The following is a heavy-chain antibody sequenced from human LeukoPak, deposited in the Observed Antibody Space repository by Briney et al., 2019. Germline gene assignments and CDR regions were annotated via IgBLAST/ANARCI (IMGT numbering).Heavy chain of an antibody. V-gene: IGHV4-59*01. CDR1: GGSISSYY. CDR3: ARSPHDFWSGYYQFDY. J-gene: IGHJ4*02. Sequence: SEALSLTCTVSGGSISSYYWSWIRQPPGKGLEWIGYIYYSGSTNYNPSLKSRVTISVETSKNQFSLQLSSVTAADTAVYYCARSPHDFWSGYYQFDYWGQGTLVTVSS. CDR2: IYYSGST. D-gene: IGHD3-3*01.